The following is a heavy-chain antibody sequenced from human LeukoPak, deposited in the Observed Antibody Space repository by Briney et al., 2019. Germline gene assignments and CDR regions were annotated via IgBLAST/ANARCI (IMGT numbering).Heavy chain of an antibody. D-gene: IGHD1-26*01. V-gene: IGHV3-23*01. CDR2: ISGSGGST. Sequence: TGGSLRLSCAASGFTFSSYAMSWVRQAPGKGLEWVSAISGSGGSTYYADSVKGRFTISRDNSKNTLYLQMNSLRAEDTAVYYCAKQPGIVGAKWDYWGQGTLVTVSS. J-gene: IGHJ4*02. CDR3: AKQPGIVGAKWDY. CDR1: GFTFSSYA.